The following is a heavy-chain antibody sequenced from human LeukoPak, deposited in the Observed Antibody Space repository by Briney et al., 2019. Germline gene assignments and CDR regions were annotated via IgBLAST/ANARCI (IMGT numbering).Heavy chain of an antibody. CDR1: GGSISSYY. CDR2: IYYSGST. J-gene: IGHJ6*03. D-gene: IGHD3-9*01. V-gene: IGHV4-59*12. CDR3: ARDETYYDILTGYDYYYYYMDV. Sequence: SETLSLTCTVSGGSISSYYWSWIRQPPGKGLEWIGYIYYSGSTNYNPSLKSRVTISVDTSKNQFSLKLSSVTAADTAVYYCARDETYYDILTGYDYYYYYMDVWGKGTTVTISS.